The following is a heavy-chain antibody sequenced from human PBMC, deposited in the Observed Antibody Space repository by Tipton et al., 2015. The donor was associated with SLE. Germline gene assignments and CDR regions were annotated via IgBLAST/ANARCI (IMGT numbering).Heavy chain of an antibody. CDR2: INSDGSST. J-gene: IGHJ6*02. Sequence: SLRLSCAASGFTFSSYWMHWVRQAPGKGLVWVSRINSDGSSTSYADSVKGRFTISRDNAKNTLYLQMNSLRAEDTAVYYCARDRRDYYGMDVWGQGTTVTVSS. CDR3: ARDRRDYYGMDV. V-gene: IGHV3-74*01. CDR1: GFTFSSYW.